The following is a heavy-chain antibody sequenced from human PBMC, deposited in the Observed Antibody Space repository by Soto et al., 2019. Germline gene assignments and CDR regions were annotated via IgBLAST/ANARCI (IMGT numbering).Heavy chain of an antibody. J-gene: IGHJ6*02. V-gene: IGHV3-48*02. CDR2: ISSSSSTI. CDR1: GFTLSSYS. D-gene: IGHD2-2*01. CDR3: ANGPLFDCSSTSCYYYYYGMDV. Sequence: GGSLRLSCAASGFTLSSYSMNWVRQAPGKGLEWVSYISSSSSTIYYADSVKGRFTISRDNAKNSLYLQMNSLRDEDTAVYYCANGPLFDCSSTSCYYYYYGMDVWGQGTTVTVSS.